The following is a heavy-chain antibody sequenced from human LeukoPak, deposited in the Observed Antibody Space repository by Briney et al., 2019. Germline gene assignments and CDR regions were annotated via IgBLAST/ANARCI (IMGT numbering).Heavy chain of an antibody. D-gene: IGHD3-22*01. Sequence: GSLRLSCAASGFTFSNYGMHWVRQAPGKGLEWVAVIWADGNKKYYADSVKGRFTISRDTLKNTLYLQMDSLRAEDTAVYYCAIDDDTSGHYSYFQDWGQGTLVTVSS. CDR2: IWADGNKK. CDR1: GFTFSNYG. V-gene: IGHV3-33*01. CDR3: AIDDDTSGHYSYFQD. J-gene: IGHJ1*01.